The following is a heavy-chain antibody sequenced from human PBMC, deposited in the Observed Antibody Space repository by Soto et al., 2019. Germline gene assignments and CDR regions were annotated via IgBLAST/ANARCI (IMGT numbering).Heavy chain of an antibody. CDR1: GFTFSSYG. D-gene: IGHD1-20*01. Sequence: QVQLVESGGGVVQPGRSLRLSCAASGFTFSSYGMHWVRQAPGKGLEWVAVIWYDGSNKYYADSVKGRFTISRDNSKNTLYLQMNSVRAEDTAVYYCARDSGMAFAIWGQGTMVTVSS. CDR3: ARDSGMAFAI. V-gene: IGHV3-33*01. J-gene: IGHJ3*02. CDR2: IWYDGSNK.